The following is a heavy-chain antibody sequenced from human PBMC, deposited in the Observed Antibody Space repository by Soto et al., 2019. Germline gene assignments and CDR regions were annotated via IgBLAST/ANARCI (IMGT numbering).Heavy chain of an antibody. J-gene: IGHJ4*02. Sequence: GGSLRLSCVASGLTFGSRAMSWVRQAPGEGLQWVSTIADTGGDAKYADSVRGRFVISRDNSKKTLYLQMTSLTAEDSAMYFCARGSTDSYPGSRIFDFWGRGTLVTVSS. CDR1: GLTFGSRA. CDR2: IADTGGDA. D-gene: IGHD3-10*01. V-gene: IGHV3-23*01. CDR3: ARGSTDSYPGSRIFDF.